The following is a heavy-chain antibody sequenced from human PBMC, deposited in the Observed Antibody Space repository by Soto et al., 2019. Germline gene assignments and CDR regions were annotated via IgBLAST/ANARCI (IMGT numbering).Heavy chain of an antibody. D-gene: IGHD2-15*01. CDR1: GGSISSGDYY. V-gene: IGHV4-30-4*01. CDR2: IYYSGSA. J-gene: IGHJ5*02. CDR3: ARGVGNCSGGSCYSGDWFDP. Sequence: SETLSLTCTVSGGSISSGDYYWSWIRQPPGKGLGWIGYIYYSGSAYYNPSLKSRVTISVDTSKSQFSLKLSSVTAADTAVYYCARGVGNCSGGSCYSGDWFDPWGQGTLVTVSS.